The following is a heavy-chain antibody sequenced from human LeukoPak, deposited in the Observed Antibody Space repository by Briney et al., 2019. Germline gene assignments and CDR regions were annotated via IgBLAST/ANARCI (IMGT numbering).Heavy chain of an antibody. D-gene: IGHD4-17*01. J-gene: IGHJ3*02. V-gene: IGHV1-69*04. CDR2: IIPILGIA. CDR1: GGTFSSYA. Sequence: ASVKVSCKASGGTFSSYAISWVRQAPGQGLEWMGRIIPILGIANYAQKFQGRVTITADKSTSTAYMELSSLRSEDTAVYYCARDVLTTVTYFDIWGQGTMVTVSS. CDR3: ARDVLTTVTYFDI.